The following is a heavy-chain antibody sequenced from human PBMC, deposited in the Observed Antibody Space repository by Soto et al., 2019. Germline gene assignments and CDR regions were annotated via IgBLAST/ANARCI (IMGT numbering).Heavy chain of an antibody. Sequence: AGSLRLSCAASGFTFSIFAMSWVRQSPGKGLEWVSTISGSGGSTYYADAVKGRVSISRDNSMSTLYLQMKSLRVEDTAIYYCAKEVSLGSTVDLGYWGQGTLVTVSS. J-gene: IGHJ4*02. CDR1: GFTFSIFA. V-gene: IGHV3-23*01. CDR3: AKEVSLGSTVDLGY. D-gene: IGHD7-27*01. CDR2: ISGSGGST.